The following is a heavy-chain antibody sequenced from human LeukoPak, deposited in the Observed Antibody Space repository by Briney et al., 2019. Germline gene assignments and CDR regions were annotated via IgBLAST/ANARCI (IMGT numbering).Heavy chain of an antibody. Sequence: SETLSLSCTVSGASTSHFYWNWIRQPPGKGLEWIGYMHNSGSSKHSPSLKSRVTISIDTSKNQFSLQLTSVTAADTAIYYCARSAEWLRNAFDIWGQGTMVSVSS. CDR2: MHNSGSS. D-gene: IGHD5-12*01. V-gene: IGHV4-59*01. J-gene: IGHJ3*02. CDR3: ARSAEWLRNAFDI. CDR1: GASTSHFY.